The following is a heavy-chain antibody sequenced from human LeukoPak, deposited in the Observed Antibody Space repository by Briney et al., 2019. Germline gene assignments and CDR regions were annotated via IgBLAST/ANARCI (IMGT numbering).Heavy chain of an antibody. J-gene: IGHJ5*02. CDR2: ICTTGST. D-gene: IGHD1-14*01. Sequence: SETLSLTCTVSGGSISTYYWSWIRQPARKGLEWIGRICTTGSTNYNPSLKSRVTMSVDTSKNQFSLKLSSVTAADTAVYYCARAGLDTTYNWFDPWGQGTLVTVSS. CDR3: ARAGLDTTYNWFDP. V-gene: IGHV4-4*07. CDR1: GGSISTYY.